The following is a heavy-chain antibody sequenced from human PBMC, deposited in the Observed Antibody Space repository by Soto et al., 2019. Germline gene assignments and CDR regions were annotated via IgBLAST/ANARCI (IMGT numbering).Heavy chain of an antibody. D-gene: IGHD1-1*01. CDR3: AREMYTTRFDY. V-gene: IGHV4-31*03. CDR2: IDDSGST. Sequence: KSSETLSLTCSVSGVSISDGGYYWNWIRQHPGKGLEWIGYIDDSGSTYYNPSLRSRVSMSVDTSKNQFSLRLTSVTAADTAIYYCAREMYTTRFDYWGQGAQVTVSS. J-gene: IGHJ4*02. CDR1: GVSISDGGYY.